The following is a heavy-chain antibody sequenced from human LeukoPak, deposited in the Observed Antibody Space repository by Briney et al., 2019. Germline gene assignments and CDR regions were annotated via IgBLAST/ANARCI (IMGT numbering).Heavy chain of an antibody. Sequence: GGSLRLSCAASGFTFSSYSMNWVRQAPGKGLEWVSSISSSSSYIYYADSVKGRFTISRDNAKNSLYLQMNSLRAEDTAVYYCARDAVVAANFDCWGQGTLVTVSS. CDR1: GFTFSSYS. CDR2: ISSSSSYI. D-gene: IGHD2-15*01. CDR3: ARDAVVAANFDC. J-gene: IGHJ4*02. V-gene: IGHV3-21*01.